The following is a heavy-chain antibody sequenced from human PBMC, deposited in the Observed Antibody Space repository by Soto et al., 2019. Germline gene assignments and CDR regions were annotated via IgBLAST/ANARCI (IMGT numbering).Heavy chain of an antibody. J-gene: IGHJ4*02. CDR3: AKDRTGTTVH. V-gene: IGHV3-23*04. Sequence: EVQLVESGGGLVKPGGSLRLSCAASGFTFSSYSMNWVRQAPGKGLEWVSSISSSGGSTYYADSVKGRFTISRDNSKNTLYLQMNSLRAEDTAVYYCAKDRTGTTVHWGQGTLVTVSS. CDR2: ISSSGGST. D-gene: IGHD1-1*01. CDR1: GFTFSSYS.